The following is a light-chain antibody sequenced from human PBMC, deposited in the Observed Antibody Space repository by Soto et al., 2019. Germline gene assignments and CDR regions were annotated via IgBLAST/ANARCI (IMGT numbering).Light chain of an antibody. V-gene: IGKV3-11*01. J-gene: IGKJ1*01. CDR3: QQRRT. CDR1: QSVSSY. CDR2: DAS. Sequence: EIVLTQSPATLSLSPGERATLSCRASQSVSSYLAWYQQKPGQAPRLLIYDASNRATGIPARFSGSGSGTDFTLTTRSLEPEDFAVYYCQQRRTFGQGTKVDIK.